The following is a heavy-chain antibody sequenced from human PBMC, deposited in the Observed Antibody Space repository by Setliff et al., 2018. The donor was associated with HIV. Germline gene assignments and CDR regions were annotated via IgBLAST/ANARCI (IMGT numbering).Heavy chain of an antibody. D-gene: IGHD3-10*01. J-gene: IGHJ4*02. Sequence: PSETLSLTCTVSGGSISSGTYYWSWIRQPAGKGLEWIGHIYTSGTTNYNPSLKSRVTISLDTSKNQFSLKLSSVTAADTGVYYCASRRGIEFYFDIWGQGTPVTVSS. CDR2: IYTSGTT. CDR3: ASRRGIEFYFDI. CDR1: GGSISSGTYY. V-gene: IGHV4-61*09.